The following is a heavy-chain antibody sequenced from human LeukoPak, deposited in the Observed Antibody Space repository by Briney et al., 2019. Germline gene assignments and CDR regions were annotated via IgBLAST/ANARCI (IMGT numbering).Heavy chain of an antibody. CDR3: ARLGHIAAAGFDY. V-gene: IGHV4-39*01. D-gene: IGHD6-13*01. CDR2: IYYSGST. J-gene: IGHJ4*02. CDR1: GGSISSSSYY. Sequence: SSETLSLTCTVSGGSISSSSYYWGWIRQPPGKGLEWIGSIYYSGSTYYNPSLKSRVTISVDTSKNQFSLKLSSVTAADTAVYYCARLGHIAAAGFDYWGQGTLVTVSS.